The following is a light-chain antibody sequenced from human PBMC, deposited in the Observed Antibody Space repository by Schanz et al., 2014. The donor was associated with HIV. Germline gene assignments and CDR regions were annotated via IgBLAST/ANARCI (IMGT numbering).Light chain of an antibody. V-gene: IGKV1-5*03. CDR1: QSISSW. CDR3: QQYSTYPYT. J-gene: IGKJ2*01. Sequence: DIQMTQSPSTLSASVGDRVTITCRASQSISSWLAWYQQKPGKAPKLLIYQASSLETGVPSRFSGSGSGTSFTLTISNLEPDDFAIYYCQQYSTYPYTFGQGTKLEIK. CDR2: QAS.